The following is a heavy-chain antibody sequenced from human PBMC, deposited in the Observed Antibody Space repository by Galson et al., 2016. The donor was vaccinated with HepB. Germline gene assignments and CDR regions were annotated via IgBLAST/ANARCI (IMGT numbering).Heavy chain of an antibody. CDR3: ARRGIAVAGFDY. V-gene: IGHV1-3*01. CDR2: INAGNGNT. J-gene: IGHJ4*02. Sequence: SVKVSCKASGYTFTSYAMHWVRQAPGQRLEWMGWINAGNGNTKYSQKFQGRVTITRDTSASTAYMELSSLRSEDTAVYYCARRGIAVAGFDYWGQGTLVTVS. CDR1: GYTFTSYA. D-gene: IGHD6-19*01.